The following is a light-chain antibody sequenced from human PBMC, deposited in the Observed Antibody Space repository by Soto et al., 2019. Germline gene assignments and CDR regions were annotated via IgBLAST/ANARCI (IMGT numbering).Light chain of an antibody. CDR2: DAS. CDR1: QSVSSSY. Sequence: ESVLTQSPGTLSLSPGDRATLSRRASQSVSSSYLAWYQQKPGQAPSLLIYDASSRATGIPDRFSGSGSGTDFTLIISSLEPEDFAVYYCQQYGRSPWTFGQGTKVDIK. J-gene: IGKJ1*01. CDR3: QQYGRSPWT. V-gene: IGKV3-20*01.